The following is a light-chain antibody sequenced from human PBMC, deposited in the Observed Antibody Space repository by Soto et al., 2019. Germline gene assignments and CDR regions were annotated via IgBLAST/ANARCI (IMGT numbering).Light chain of an antibody. J-gene: IGKJ5*01. CDR1: KDISNY. Sequence: DIQMTQSPSSLSASVGDRVTITCQASKDISNYLNWYQQKPGKAPQLLIYDASNLETGVPSRFSGRGSGTDFTFTISSLQAEDIATYYCQQYDNLPLTFGQGTRLEIK. V-gene: IGKV1-33*01. CDR3: QQYDNLPLT. CDR2: DAS.